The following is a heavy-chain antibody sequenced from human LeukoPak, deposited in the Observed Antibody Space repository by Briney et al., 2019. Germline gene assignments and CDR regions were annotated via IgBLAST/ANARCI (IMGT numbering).Heavy chain of an antibody. CDR1: GGSIRPYY. CDR2: IFHTGGT. Sequence: SETLSLTCTVSGGSIRPYYWSWMRQPPGKGPEYVGYIFHTGGTNYNPSLGSRVTVSLDTSKNQFSLKLSSVTAADTAVYYCARKLAGYPPFDIWGQGTMVTVSS. V-gene: IGHV4-59*08. D-gene: IGHD2-2*03. J-gene: IGHJ3*02. CDR3: ARKLAGYPPFDI.